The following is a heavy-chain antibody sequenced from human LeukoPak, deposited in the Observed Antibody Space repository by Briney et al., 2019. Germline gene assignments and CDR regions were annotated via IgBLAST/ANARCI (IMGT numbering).Heavy chain of an antibody. Sequence: GGSLRLSCAASGLTVSSNYMSWVRQAPGKGLEWVSVIYSGGSTYYADSVKGRFTISRDNSKNTLYLQMNSLRAEDTAVYYCARDKAAAGTFDYWGQGTLVTVSS. V-gene: IGHV3-53*01. CDR2: IYSGGST. CDR3: ARDKAAAGTFDY. CDR1: GLTVSSNY. J-gene: IGHJ4*02. D-gene: IGHD6-13*01.